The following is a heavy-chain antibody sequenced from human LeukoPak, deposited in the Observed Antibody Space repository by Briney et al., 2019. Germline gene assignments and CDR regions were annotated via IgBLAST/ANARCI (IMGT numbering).Heavy chain of an antibody. J-gene: IGHJ4*02. CDR3: AKDGVDSSLDFDY. CDR2: IWYDGSNK. Sequence: PGGSLRLSCAASGFTFSSYGMHWVRQAPGKGLEWVAVIWYDGSNKYYADSVKGRFTISRDNSKNTLYLQMNSLRAEDTAVYYCAKDGVDSSLDFDYWGQGTLDTVSS. CDR1: GFTFSSYG. D-gene: IGHD3-22*01. V-gene: IGHV3-33*06.